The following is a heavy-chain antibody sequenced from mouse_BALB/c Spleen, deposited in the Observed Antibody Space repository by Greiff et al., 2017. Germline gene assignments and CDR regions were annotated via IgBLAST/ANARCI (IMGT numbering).Heavy chain of an antibody. Sequence: EVHLVESGGGLVKPGGSLKLSCAASGFTFSSYAMSWVRQSPEKRLEWVAEISSGGSYTYYPDTVTGRFTISRDNAKNTLYLEMSSLRSEDTAMYYCARRGFTYYAMDYWGQGTSVTVSS. J-gene: IGHJ4*01. CDR3: ARRGFTYYAMDY. CDR2: ISSGGSYT. CDR1: GFTFSSYA. V-gene: IGHV5-9-4*01.